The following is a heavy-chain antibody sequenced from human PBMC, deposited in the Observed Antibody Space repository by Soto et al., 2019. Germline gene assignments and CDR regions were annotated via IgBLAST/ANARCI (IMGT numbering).Heavy chain of an antibody. CDR2: IIPLFGTT. CDR1: GGPFSSYT. Sequence: QVQLVQSGAEVKKPGSSVKVSCKVSGGPFSSYTLSWVRQAPGQGPEWMGEIIPLFGTTNYVQGFQGRLTIAADVSTNTAYMELSSLTSDDTALYYCVRDSRAASGFDSWGQGTLVTVS. V-gene: IGHV1-69*12. J-gene: IGHJ4*02. D-gene: IGHD6-13*01. CDR3: VRDSRAASGFDS.